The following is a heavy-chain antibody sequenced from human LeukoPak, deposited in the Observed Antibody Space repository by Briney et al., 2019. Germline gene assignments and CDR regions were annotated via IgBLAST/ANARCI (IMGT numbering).Heavy chain of an antibody. V-gene: IGHV1-8*03. Sequence: ASVKVSCKASGYMFTNYDINWVRQATGRGLERMGWMNPQSGNTGYAQKFRGRVTITRDTSITTAYMELSSLRSEDTAVYYCARGQNYSNFGSAYYYYMDVWGKGTTVTVSS. J-gene: IGHJ6*03. CDR2: MNPQSGNT. CDR1: GYMFTNYD. D-gene: IGHD4-11*01. CDR3: ARGQNYSNFGSAYYYYMDV.